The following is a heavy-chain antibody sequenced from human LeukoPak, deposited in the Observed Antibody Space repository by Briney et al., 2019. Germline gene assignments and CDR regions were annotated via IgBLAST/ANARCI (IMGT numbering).Heavy chain of an antibody. CDR2: ISISSSCI. CDR3: ARDLNRETY. J-gene: IGHJ4*02. CDR1: GFTFSSYS. V-gene: IGHV3-21*01. D-gene: IGHD1-14*01. Sequence: PGGSLRLSCAASGFTFSSYSMNWVRQAPAKGQGWVSSISISSSCIYYADSVKGRFTISRDNAKNSLYLQMNSLRVEDTAVYYCARDLNRETYWGQGTLVTVSS.